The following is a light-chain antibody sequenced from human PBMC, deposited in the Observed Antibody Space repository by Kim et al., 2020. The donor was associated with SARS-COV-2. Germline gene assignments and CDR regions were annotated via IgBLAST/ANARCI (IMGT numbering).Light chain of an antibody. V-gene: IGKV1-39*01. Sequence: SASIGDRVTITCRASRSISHFLHWYQHKPGEAPKLLISGSSTSQTGVPSRFSGSGFGTEFTLTITGLQPEDVATYYCQQSQSFRYTFGQGTKLEI. CDR1: RSISHF. CDR3: QQSQSFRYT. J-gene: IGKJ2*01. CDR2: GSS.